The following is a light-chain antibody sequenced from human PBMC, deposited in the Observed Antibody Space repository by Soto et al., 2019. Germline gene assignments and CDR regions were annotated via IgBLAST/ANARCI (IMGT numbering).Light chain of an antibody. V-gene: IGLV2-11*01. CDR1: SSDVGGYNY. CDR3: CSYAGSYTLYV. CDR2: DVS. Sequence: QSALTQPASVSGSPGQSVTISCTGTSSDVGGYNYVSRYQQHPGKAPKLMIYDVSKRPSGVPDRFSGSKSGNTASLTISGLQAEDEADYYCCSYAGSYTLYVFGTGTKVTVL. J-gene: IGLJ1*01.